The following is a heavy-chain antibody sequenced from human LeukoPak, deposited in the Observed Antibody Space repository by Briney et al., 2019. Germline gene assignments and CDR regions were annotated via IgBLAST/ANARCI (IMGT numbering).Heavy chain of an antibody. V-gene: IGHV1-69*13. CDR3: ATADVDTAMVIAFDI. D-gene: IGHD5-18*01. CDR2: IIPIFGTA. Sequence: GASVKVSCKASGGTFSSYAISWVRQAPGQGLEWMGGIIPIFGTANYAQKFQGRVTITADESTGTAYMELSSLRSEDTAVYYCATADVDTAMVIAFDIWGQGTMVTVSS. CDR1: GGTFSSYA. J-gene: IGHJ3*02.